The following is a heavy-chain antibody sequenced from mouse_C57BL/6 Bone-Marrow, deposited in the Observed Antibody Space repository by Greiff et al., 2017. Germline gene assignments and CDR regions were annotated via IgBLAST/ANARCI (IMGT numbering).Heavy chain of an antibody. Sequence: DVKLVESGGGLVQPGGSLSLSCAASGFTFTDYYMSWVRQPPGKALEWLGFIRNKANGYTTEYSASVKGRFTISRDNSQSILYLQMNPLRAEDSATYYCARYKGIITTVVAKGYAMDYWGQGTSVTVSS. CDR2: IRNKANGYTT. V-gene: IGHV7-3*01. CDR3: ARYKGIITTVVAKGYAMDY. J-gene: IGHJ4*01. CDR1: GFTFTDYY. D-gene: IGHD1-1*01.